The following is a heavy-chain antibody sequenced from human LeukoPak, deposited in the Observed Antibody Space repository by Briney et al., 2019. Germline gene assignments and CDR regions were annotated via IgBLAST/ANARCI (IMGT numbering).Heavy chain of an antibody. CDR1: GYTFTSHY. CDR2: INPTGGST. Sequence: ASVKVSCKTSGYTFTSHYMHWVRQAPGQGLEWVGIINPTGGSTSYAQKFQGRVTMTRDTSTSTVYMELSSLRSEDTAVYYCARDLTGFNYFDYWGQGTLVTVSS. V-gene: IGHV1-46*01. D-gene: IGHD7-27*01. J-gene: IGHJ4*02. CDR3: ARDLTGFNYFDY.